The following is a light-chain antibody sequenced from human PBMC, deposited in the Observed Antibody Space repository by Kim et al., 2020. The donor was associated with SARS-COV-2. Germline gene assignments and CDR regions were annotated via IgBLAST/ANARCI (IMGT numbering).Light chain of an antibody. CDR2: SNN. V-gene: IGLV1-44*01. CDR1: SSNIGSNN. J-gene: IGLJ3*02. Sequence: ELTQPPSACGTPGQRVTISCSGSSSNIGSNNVVCYQQLPGADHNLLIYSNNQRPSGVTDRFSGSKSGTSASLAISGLQSGDEADYYCAVWDDSLKQGVFGGGTQLTVL. CDR3: AVWDDSLKQGV.